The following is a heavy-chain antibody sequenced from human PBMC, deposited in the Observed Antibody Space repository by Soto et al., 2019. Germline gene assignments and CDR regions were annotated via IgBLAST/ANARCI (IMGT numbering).Heavy chain of an antibody. Sequence: SVGSLRLSCAASGFTFSSYGMHWVRQAPGKGLEWVAVIWYDGSNKYYADSVKGRFTISRDNSKNTLYLQMNSLRAEDTAVYYCARALDSSGWYAYFDYWGQGTLVTVSS. D-gene: IGHD6-19*01. CDR3: ARALDSSGWYAYFDY. CDR2: IWYDGSNK. J-gene: IGHJ4*02. V-gene: IGHV3-33*01. CDR1: GFTFSSYG.